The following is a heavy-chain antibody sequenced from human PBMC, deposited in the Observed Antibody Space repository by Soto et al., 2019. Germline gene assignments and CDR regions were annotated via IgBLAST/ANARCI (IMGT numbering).Heavy chain of an antibody. J-gene: IGHJ4*02. D-gene: IGHD6-13*01. CDR1: GGSFSGYY. CDR2: INHSGST. Sequence: LSLTCAVYGGSFSGYYWSWIRQPPGKGLEWVGEINHSGSTNYNPSLKSRVTISVDTSKNQFSLKLSSVTAADTAVYYCARGPQAGIAAAGTYFDYWGQGTLVTVSS. V-gene: IGHV4-34*01. CDR3: ARGPQAGIAAAGTYFDY.